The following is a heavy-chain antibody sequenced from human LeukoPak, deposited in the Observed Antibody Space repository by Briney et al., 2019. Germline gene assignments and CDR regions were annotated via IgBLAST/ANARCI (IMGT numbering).Heavy chain of an antibody. V-gene: IGHV4-39*01. D-gene: IGHD6-13*01. CDR2: IYYSGST. Sequence: SETLSLTCTVSGGSISSSSYYWGWIRQPPGKRLEWIGSIYYSGSTYYNPSLKSRVTISVDTSKNQFSLKLSSVTAADTAVDYCAHSRPLEGAAGPFDYWGQGTLVTVSS. CDR3: AHSRPLEGAAGPFDY. J-gene: IGHJ4*02. CDR1: GGSISSSSYY.